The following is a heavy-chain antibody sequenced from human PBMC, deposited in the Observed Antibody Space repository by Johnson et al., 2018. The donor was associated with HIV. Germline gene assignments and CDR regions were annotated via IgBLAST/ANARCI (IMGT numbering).Heavy chain of an antibody. CDR3: ARDQWMAGDAFDI. CDR2: ISYDGSYK. D-gene: IGHD5-24*01. CDR1: GFTFSSYA. Sequence: QVQLVESGGGVVQPGRSLRLSCAASGFTFSSYAMHWVRQAPGKGLEWVAVISYDGSYKYYADSVKGRLTISRDNSKNTLYLQMNSLRAEDTAVYYCARDQWMAGDAFDIWGQGTVVTVSS. J-gene: IGHJ3*02. V-gene: IGHV3-30*04.